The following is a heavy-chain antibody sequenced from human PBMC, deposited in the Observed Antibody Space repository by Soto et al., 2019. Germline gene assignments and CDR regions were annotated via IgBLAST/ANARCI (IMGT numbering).Heavy chain of an antibody. Sequence: GGSLRLSCAASGFTFSSDWMHWVRQAPGKGLEWVSSISSSSSYIYYADSVKGRFTISRDNAKNSLYLQMNSLRAEDTAVYYCARHHSSGYYYWGQGALVTVSS. CDR1: GFTFSSDW. V-gene: IGHV3-21*01. CDR2: ISSSSSYI. D-gene: IGHD3-22*01. J-gene: IGHJ4*02. CDR3: ARHHSSGYYY.